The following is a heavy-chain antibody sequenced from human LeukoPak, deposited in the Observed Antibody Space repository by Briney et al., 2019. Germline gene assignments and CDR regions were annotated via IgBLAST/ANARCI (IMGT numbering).Heavy chain of an antibody. Sequence: SQTLSLTCTVSGGSISSGDYYWSWIRQPPGKGLEWIGYIYYSGSTYYNPSLKSRVTISVDTSKNQFSLKLSSVTAADTAVYYCARAVGYYDSARYNWFDPWGQGTLVTVSS. CDR2: IYYSGST. D-gene: IGHD3-22*01. CDR3: ARAVGYYDSARYNWFDP. J-gene: IGHJ5*02. CDR1: GGSISSGDYY. V-gene: IGHV4-30-4*01.